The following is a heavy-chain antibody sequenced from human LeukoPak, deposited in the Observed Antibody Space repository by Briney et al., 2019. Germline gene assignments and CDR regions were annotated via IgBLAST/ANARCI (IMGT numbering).Heavy chain of an antibody. V-gene: IGHV1-45*02. J-gene: IGHJ3*02. Sequence: GASVRVSCKASGYTFTYRYLHWVRQAPGQALEWMGWITPFNGNTNYAQQFQDRVTITRDRSRNTVYMELNSLRFKDTAMYYCARSPFSGDDDAFDIWGQGTMVTVSS. CDR3: ARSPFSGDDDAFDI. CDR2: ITPFNGNT. D-gene: IGHD5-12*01. CDR1: GYTFTYRY.